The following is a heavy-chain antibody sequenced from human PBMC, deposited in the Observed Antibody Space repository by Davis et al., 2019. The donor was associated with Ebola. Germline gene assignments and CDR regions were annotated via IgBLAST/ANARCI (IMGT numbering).Heavy chain of an antibody. CDR2: ISAYNGNT. Sequence: AASVKVSCKASGYTFTSYGISWVRQAPGQGLEWMGWISAYNGNTNYSQKFQGRVTITRDTSASTAYMELSSLRSEDTAVYYCARAGAAPRDYWGQGTLVTVSS. D-gene: IGHD3-10*01. CDR3: ARAGAAPRDY. V-gene: IGHV1-18*01. J-gene: IGHJ4*02. CDR1: GYTFTSYG.